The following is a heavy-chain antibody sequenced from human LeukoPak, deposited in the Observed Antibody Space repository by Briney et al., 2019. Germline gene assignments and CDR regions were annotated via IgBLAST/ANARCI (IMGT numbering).Heavy chain of an antibody. D-gene: IGHD5-18*01. CDR3: ATVRSRGIQLWLPRGAFDI. J-gene: IGHJ3*02. CDR1: GYTLTELS. V-gene: IGHV1-24*01. Sequence: ASVKVSCMVSGYTLTELSMHWVRQAPGKGLEWMGGFDPEDGETIYAQKFQGRVTMTEDTSTDTAYMELSSLRSEDTAVYYCATVRSRGIQLWLPRGAFDIWGQGTMVTVSS. CDR2: FDPEDGET.